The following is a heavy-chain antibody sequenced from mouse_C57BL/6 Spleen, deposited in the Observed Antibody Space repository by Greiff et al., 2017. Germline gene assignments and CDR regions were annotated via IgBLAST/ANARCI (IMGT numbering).Heavy chain of an antibody. Sequence: VQLQQSGTVLARPGASVKMSCKTSGYTFTSYWMHWVKQRPGQGLEWIGAIDPGNSDTSYNQKFKGKAKLTAVTSASTAYMKLSSLTNEDSAVYSCTRQDDGSSSYYFDYWGQGTPLTVSS. J-gene: IGHJ2*01. D-gene: IGHD1-1*01. CDR1: GYTFTSYW. CDR3: TRQDDGSSSYYFDY. CDR2: IDPGNSDT. V-gene: IGHV1-5*01.